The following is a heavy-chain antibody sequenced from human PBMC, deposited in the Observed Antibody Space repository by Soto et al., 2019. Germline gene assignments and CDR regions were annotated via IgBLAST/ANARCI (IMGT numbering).Heavy chain of an antibody. Sequence: PSETLSLTSNVSGGSIDRSNYYWDWLRQPPGKGLEWIGTTYYNGNAYYNPSLKSRVSMSVDTSKNQFSLKLVSVTAADTAVYYCARHFVAVVIKGWGYWGQGTLVT. J-gene: IGHJ4*02. CDR3: ARHFVAVVIKGWGY. CDR2: TYYNGNA. D-gene: IGHD3-10*01. CDR1: GGSIDRSNYY. V-gene: IGHV4-39*01.